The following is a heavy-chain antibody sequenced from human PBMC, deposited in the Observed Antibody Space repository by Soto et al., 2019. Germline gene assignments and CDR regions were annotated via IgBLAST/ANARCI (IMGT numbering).Heavy chain of an antibody. CDR1: GYSFTSYD. Sequence: QVQLVKSGTEVKKPGASVKVSCKASGYSFTSYDVSWVRQAPGQGLEWMGWISTYNGHTNYEQKFQGRVTMTTDTSTNTAYMELRCLRSDDTAVYYCARDNYGDYDYWGQGTLVTVSS. J-gene: IGHJ4*02. CDR3: ARDNYGDYDY. V-gene: IGHV1-18*01. CDR2: ISTYNGHT. D-gene: IGHD4-17*01.